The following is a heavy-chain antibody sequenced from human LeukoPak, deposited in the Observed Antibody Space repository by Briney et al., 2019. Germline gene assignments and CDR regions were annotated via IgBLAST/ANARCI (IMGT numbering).Heavy chain of an antibody. CDR3: ARGKRYDSSGYYFPHAFDI. J-gene: IGHJ3*02. D-gene: IGHD3-22*01. Sequence: SETLSLTCAVYGGSFSGYYWSWIRQPPGKGLEWIGEINHSGSTNYNPSLKSRVTISVDTSKNQFSLKLSSVTAADTAVYYCARGKRYDSSGYYFPHAFDIWGQGTMVTVSS. CDR2: INHSGST. CDR1: GGSFSGYY. V-gene: IGHV4-34*01.